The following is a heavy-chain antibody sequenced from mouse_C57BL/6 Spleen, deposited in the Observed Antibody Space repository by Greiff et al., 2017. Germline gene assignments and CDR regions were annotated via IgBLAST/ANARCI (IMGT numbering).Heavy chain of an antibody. CDR3: ARGDLTTVVATADV. D-gene: IGHD1-1*01. V-gene: IGHV1-53*01. Sequence: QVQLKQPGTELVKPGASVKLSCKASGYTFTSYWMHWVKQRPGQGLEWIGNINPSNGGTNYNEKFKSKATLTVDKSSSTAYMQLSSLTSEDSAVYYCARGDLTTVVATADVWGTGTTVTVSS. CDR1: GYTFTSYW. J-gene: IGHJ1*03. CDR2: INPSNGGT.